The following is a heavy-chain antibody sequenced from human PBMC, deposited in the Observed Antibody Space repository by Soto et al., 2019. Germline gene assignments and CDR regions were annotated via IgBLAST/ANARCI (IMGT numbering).Heavy chain of an antibody. V-gene: IGHV3-48*02. J-gene: IGHJ4*02. CDR2: ISSSSSTI. Sequence: EVQLVESGGGLVQPGGSLRLSCAASGFTFSSYSMNWVRQAPGKGLEWVSYISSSSSTIYYADSVKGRFTISRDNAKNSLYLQMNSLRDEDTAVYYCARSRTTTVTTRSTFDYWGQGTLVTVSS. CDR3: ARSRTTTVTTRSTFDY. D-gene: IGHD4-17*01. CDR1: GFTFSSYS.